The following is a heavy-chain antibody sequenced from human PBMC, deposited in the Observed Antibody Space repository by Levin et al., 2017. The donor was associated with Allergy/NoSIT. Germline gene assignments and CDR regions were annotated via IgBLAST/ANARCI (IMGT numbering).Heavy chain of an antibody. CDR1: GGSFSGYY. V-gene: IGHV4-34*01. D-gene: IGHD2-2*01. CDR2: INHSGST. J-gene: IGHJ5*02. CDR3: ARTYQLLIRNVWFDP. Sequence: SETLSLTCAVYGGSFSGYYWSWIRQPPGKGLEWIGEINHSGSTNYNPSLKSRVTISVDTSKNQFSLKLSSVTAADTAVYYCARTYQLLIRNVWFDPWGQGTLVTVSS.